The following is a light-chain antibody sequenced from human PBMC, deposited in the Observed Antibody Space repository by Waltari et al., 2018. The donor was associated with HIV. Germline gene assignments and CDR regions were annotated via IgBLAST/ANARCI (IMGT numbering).Light chain of an antibody. CDR1: QSLLHRNGYNY. CDR3: MQALETPT. J-gene: IGKJ3*01. V-gene: IGKV2-28*01. CDR2: LAS. Sequence: EIVMTQSPLSLSVTPGEAAFISYNSSQSLLHRNGYNYLDWYLQKSGQSPQVLIYLASNRASGVPDTFSCSGSGTDFTLKISRVEAEDAGTYYCMQALETPTVGPGTKVDVK.